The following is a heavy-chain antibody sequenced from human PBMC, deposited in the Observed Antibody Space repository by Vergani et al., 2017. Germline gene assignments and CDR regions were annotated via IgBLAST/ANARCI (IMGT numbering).Heavy chain of an antibody. CDR3: ARDQHYYDSSGYNFLY. Sequence: QVQLVQSGAEVKKPGSSVKVSCKASGGTFSSYTISWVRQAPGQGLEWMGRIIPILGIANYAQKFQGRVTMTRDTSTSTVYMELSSLRSEDTAVYYCARDQHYYDSSGYNFLYWGQGTLVTVSS. J-gene: IGHJ4*02. D-gene: IGHD3-22*01. CDR1: GGTFSSYT. V-gene: IGHV1-69*08. CDR2: IIPILGIA.